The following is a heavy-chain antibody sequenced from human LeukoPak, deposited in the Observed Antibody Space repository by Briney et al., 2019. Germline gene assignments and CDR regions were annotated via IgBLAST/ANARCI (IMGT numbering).Heavy chain of an antibody. CDR3: ARGIYGAHFDY. Sequence: ASVKVSCKASGYIFTNYYMHWVRQAPGQGLEWMGIINPSGGSTSYAQKFQGRVTMTRDTSTSTVYMELSSLRSEDTAVYYCARGIYGAHFDYWGQGTLVTVSS. CDR2: INPSGGST. CDR1: GYIFTNYY. D-gene: IGHD4-17*01. J-gene: IGHJ4*02. V-gene: IGHV1-46*01.